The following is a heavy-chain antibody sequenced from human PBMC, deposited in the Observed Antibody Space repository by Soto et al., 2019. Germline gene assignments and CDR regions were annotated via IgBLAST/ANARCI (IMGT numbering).Heavy chain of an antibody. V-gene: IGHV1-18*01. D-gene: IGHD6-6*01. CDR1: GYTFTSHT. CDR2: ISAYNGNT. Sequence: QVQLVQSGPEVKKPGASVKVSCKASGYTFTSHTIDWVRQAPGQGLEWMGWISAYNGNTNYAHKVQGRLTMTSEASTSTAYMELKSLKSDDTALYYCVRMRTIAARGNDAFDIWGQGTMVTVSS. J-gene: IGHJ3*02. CDR3: VRMRTIAARGNDAFDI.